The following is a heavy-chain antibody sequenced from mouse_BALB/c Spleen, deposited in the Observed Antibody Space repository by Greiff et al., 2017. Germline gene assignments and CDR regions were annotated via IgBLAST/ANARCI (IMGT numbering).Heavy chain of an antibody. D-gene: IGHD2-10*02. V-gene: IGHV2-2*02. CDR3: ARIPYGNYGAY. CDR2: IWSGGST. J-gene: IGHJ3*01. CDR1: GFSLTSYG. Sequence: QVQLQQSGPGLVQPSQSLSITCTVSGFSLTSYGVHWVRQSPGKGLEWLGVIWSGGSTDYNAAFISRLIISKDNSKSQVFFKMNSLQANDTAIYYCARIPYGNYGAYWGQGTLVTVSA.